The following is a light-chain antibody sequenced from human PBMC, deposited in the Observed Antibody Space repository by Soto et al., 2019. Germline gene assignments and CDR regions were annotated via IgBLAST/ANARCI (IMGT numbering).Light chain of an antibody. V-gene: IGKV1-5*01. J-gene: IGKJ1*01. CDR1: QNINRL. CDR3: QQHYINWT. Sequence: DIHVTQSPSTLSASVGHIFTITCRASQNINRLLAWYQQKPGKAPQLLIYDASTLESGVPSRFSGSASGTEFPLSISSLPPDDFATYYCQQHYINWTFGQGTKVDIK. CDR2: DAS.